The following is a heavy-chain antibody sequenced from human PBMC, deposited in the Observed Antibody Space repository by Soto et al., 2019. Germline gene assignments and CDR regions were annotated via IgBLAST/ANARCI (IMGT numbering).Heavy chain of an antibody. V-gene: IGHV4-59*01. D-gene: IGHD3-22*01. CDR3: GRVIDSSGLNRFGP. CDR2: IYYSGST. CDR1: GGSISSYY. J-gene: IGHJ5*02. Sequence: SETLSLTCTVSGGSISSYYWSWIRQPPGKGLEWIGYIYYSGSTNYNPSLKSRVTISVDTSKNQFSLKLSSVTAAGTAVYYCGRVIDSSGLNRFGPWGKGTRVTFSS.